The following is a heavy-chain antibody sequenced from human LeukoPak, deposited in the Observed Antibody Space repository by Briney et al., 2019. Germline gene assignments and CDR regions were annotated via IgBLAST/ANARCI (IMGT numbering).Heavy chain of an antibody. D-gene: IGHD5-24*01. J-gene: IGHJ1*01. CDR3: ARVSGMATISL. Sequence: PSETLSLTCTVSGGSISNYYWSWIRQPPGKGLEWIGYIYYSGSTNYNPSLKSRVTISVDTSKNRFSLKLSSVTAADTAVYYCARVSGMATISLWGQGTLVTVSS. V-gene: IGHV4-59*01. CDR2: IYYSGST. CDR1: GGSISNYY.